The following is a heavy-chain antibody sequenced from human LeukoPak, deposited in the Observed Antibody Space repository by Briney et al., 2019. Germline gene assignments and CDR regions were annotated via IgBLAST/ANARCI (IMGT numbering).Heavy chain of an antibody. D-gene: IGHD3-10*01. Sequence: PSETLSLTCAVYGGSFSGYYWSWIRQPPGKGLKWIGSIYYSGSTYYNPSLKSRVTISVDTSKNQLSLKLNSVTAADTAVYYCARNRYYYGSKNYGVPNWFDPWGQGTLVTVSS. CDR3: ARNRYYYGSKNYGVPNWFDP. V-gene: IGHV4-34*01. CDR2: IYYSGST. CDR1: GGSFSGYY. J-gene: IGHJ5*02.